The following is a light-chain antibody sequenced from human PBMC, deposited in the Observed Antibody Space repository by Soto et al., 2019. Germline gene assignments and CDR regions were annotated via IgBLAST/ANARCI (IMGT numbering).Light chain of an antibody. J-gene: IGLJ3*02. V-gene: IGLV1-44*01. CDR2: SDN. CDR1: RSTIGSNF. Sequence: QSVLTKPPSASGTPGQGVTISCSGSRSTIGSNFVIWYQQLPGTAPKLLIYSDNKRPSGVPDRFSGSKSGTSASLAISGLQSEDEADYYCAAWDDTLNGWVFGGGTKLTVL. CDR3: AAWDDTLNGWV.